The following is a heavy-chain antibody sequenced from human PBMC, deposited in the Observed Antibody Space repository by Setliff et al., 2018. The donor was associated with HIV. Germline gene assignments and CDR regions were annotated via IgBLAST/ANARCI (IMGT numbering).Heavy chain of an antibody. CDR1: GGSISGHY. CDR2: IYSSGST. CDR3: ARGLNYYCVSGACYRADY. Sequence: PSETLSLTCTVSGGSISGHYWSWIRQPPGRGLEWIGYIYSSGSTNFNPPLQSRVTISVDTSKNQFSLKLSSVTAADTAVYYCARGLNYYCVSGACYRADYWGQGTMVTVSS. D-gene: IGHD2-21*02. J-gene: IGHJ4*02. V-gene: IGHV4-4*09.